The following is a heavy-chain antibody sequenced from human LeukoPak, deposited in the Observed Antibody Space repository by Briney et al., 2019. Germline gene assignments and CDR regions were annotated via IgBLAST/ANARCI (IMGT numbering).Heavy chain of an antibody. CDR2: IYYSGST. D-gene: IGHD3-22*01. J-gene: IGHJ4*02. CDR1: GGSISSSSYY. V-gene: IGHV4-39*01. CDR3: ARQPRSYYDSSGYFL. Sequence: SETLSLTCTVSGGSISSSSYYWGWIRQPPGKGLEWIGSIYYSGSTYYIPSLKSRVTISVDTSKNQFSLKLSSVTAADTAVYYCARQPRSYYDSSGYFLWGQGTLVTVSS.